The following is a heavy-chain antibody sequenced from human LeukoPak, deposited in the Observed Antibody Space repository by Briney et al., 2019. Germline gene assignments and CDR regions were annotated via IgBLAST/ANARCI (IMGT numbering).Heavy chain of an antibody. Sequence: ASVKVSCKASGYTFTSYGISWVRQAPGQGLEWMGWISAYNGNTSYAQKLQGRVTMTTDTSTSTAYMELRSLRSDDTAVYYCARGSYDSSGYPNWFDPWGQGTLVTVSS. CDR3: ARGSYDSSGYPNWFDP. D-gene: IGHD3-22*01. CDR2: ISAYNGNT. CDR1: GYTFTSYG. J-gene: IGHJ5*02. V-gene: IGHV1-18*01.